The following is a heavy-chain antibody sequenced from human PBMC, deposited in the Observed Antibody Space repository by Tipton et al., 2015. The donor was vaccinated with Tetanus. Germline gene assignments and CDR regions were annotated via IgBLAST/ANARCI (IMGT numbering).Heavy chain of an antibody. Sequence: GSLRLSCAASGFTFSSYTLHWVRQAPGKGLEWVSYINSSSRTIYYADSVQGRFTISRDNAKNSLFLQMSSLRDEDTAVYFCATSPREAGDYWGQGTRVTVSS. CDR1: GFTFSSYT. V-gene: IGHV3-48*02. D-gene: IGHD6-19*01. CDR3: ATSPREAGDY. CDR2: INSSSRTI. J-gene: IGHJ4*02.